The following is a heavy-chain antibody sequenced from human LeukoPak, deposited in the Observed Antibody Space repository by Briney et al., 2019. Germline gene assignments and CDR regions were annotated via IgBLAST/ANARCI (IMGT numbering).Heavy chain of an antibody. CDR2: ISSGSTI. V-gene: IGHV3-48*03. CDR3: ASSYYYGSGSSLDY. D-gene: IGHD3-10*01. CDR1: GFTFSSYE. Sequence: PGGSLRLSCAASGFTFSSYEMNWVRQAPGKGLEWVSYISSGSTIYYADSVKGRFTISRDNAKNSLYLQMNSLRAEDTAVYYCASSYYYGSGSSLDYWGQGTLVTVSS. J-gene: IGHJ4*02.